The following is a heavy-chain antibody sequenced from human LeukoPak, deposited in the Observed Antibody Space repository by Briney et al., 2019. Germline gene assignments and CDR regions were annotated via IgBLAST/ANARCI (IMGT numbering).Heavy chain of an antibody. V-gene: IGHV4-59*11. CDR3: ARSDFWSGFDY. Sequence: SETLSLTCTVSGGSINGRYWSWIRQPPGKELEWIGYIFYSGTTYYNPSLKSRVTISVDVSRNQFPLRVTSVTPADTAVYYCARSDFWSGFDYWGQGTLVTVSS. CDR2: IFYSGTT. J-gene: IGHJ4*02. CDR1: GGSINGRY. D-gene: IGHD3-3*01.